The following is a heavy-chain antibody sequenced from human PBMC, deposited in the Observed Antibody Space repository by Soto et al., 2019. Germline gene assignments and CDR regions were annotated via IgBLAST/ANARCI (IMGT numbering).Heavy chain of an antibody. D-gene: IGHD3-16*01. CDR3: AKDGLERLKPDGMDV. CDR1: GFTFSSYG. CDR2: ISYDGSNK. Sequence: QVQLVESGGGVVQPGRSLRLSCAASGFTFSSYGMHWVRQAPGKGLVWVAVISYDGSNKYYADSVKGRFSISRDNSKNTLYVQMNSLRAEDTVVYYCAKDGLERLKPDGMDVWGQGTTVTVSS. V-gene: IGHV3-30*18. J-gene: IGHJ6*02.